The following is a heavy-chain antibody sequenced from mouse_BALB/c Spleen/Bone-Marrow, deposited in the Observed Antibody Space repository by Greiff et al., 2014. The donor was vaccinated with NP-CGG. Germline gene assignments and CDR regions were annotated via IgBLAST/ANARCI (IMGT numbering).Heavy chain of an antibody. J-gene: IGHJ1*01. D-gene: IGHD2-4*01. CDR3: AREIINDYHWYFDV. V-gene: IGHV7-3*02. Sequence: EVKLEESGGGLVQPGGSLRLSCATSGFTFTDYYMSWVRQPPGKAFEWLGFIRNKANGYTTEYSASVKGRFTISRDNSQSILYLQMNTLRAEDSATYYCAREIINDYHWYFDVWGAGTTVTVSS. CDR2: IRNKANGYTT. CDR1: GFTFTDYY.